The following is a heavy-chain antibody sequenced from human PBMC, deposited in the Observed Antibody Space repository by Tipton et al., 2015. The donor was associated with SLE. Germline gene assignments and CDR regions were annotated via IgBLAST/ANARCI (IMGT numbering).Heavy chain of an antibody. D-gene: IGHD5-12*01. CDR2: IYHSGST. Sequence: TLSLTCTVSGGSVSSGSYYWSWIRQPPGKGLEWIGYIYHSGSTYYNPSLKSRVTISVDRSKNQFSLKLSSVTAADTAVYYCAIGDYYGYDKFDYWGQGTLVTVSS. CDR1: GGSVSSGSYY. V-gene: IGHV4-61*01. CDR3: AIGDYYGYDKFDY. J-gene: IGHJ4*02.